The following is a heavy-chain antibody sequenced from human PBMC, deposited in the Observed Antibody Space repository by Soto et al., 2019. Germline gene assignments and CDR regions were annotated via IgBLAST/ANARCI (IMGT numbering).Heavy chain of an antibody. Sequence: EVQLVESGGGLVQPGGSLRLSCAASGFTFSSYSMNWVRQAPGKGLEWVSYISSSSSTIYYADSVKGRFTIPRDNAKNSLYLQMSSLRDEDTAVYYCARDLYYYDSSGLDYWGQGTLVTVSS. J-gene: IGHJ4*02. CDR1: GFTFSSYS. V-gene: IGHV3-48*02. D-gene: IGHD3-22*01. CDR2: ISSSSSTI. CDR3: ARDLYYYDSSGLDY.